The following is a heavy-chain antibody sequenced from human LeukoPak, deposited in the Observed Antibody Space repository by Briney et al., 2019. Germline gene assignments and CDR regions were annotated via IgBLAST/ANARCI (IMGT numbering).Heavy chain of an antibody. CDR1: GYTFNTYG. Sequence: GASVKVSCKPSGYTFNTYGINWVRQATGQGLEWMGWMNPNSGNTGYAQKFQGRVTITRNTSISTAYMELSSLRSEDTAVYYCARGPRMITFGASDNYMDVWGKGTTVTVSS. CDR2: MNPNSGNT. V-gene: IGHV1-8*03. D-gene: IGHD3-16*01. J-gene: IGHJ6*03. CDR3: ARGPRMITFGASDNYMDV.